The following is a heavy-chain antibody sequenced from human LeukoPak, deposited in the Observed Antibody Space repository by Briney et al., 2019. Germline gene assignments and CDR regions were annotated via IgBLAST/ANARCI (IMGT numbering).Heavy chain of an antibody. V-gene: IGHV1-69*06. Sequence: SVKVSCKASGGTFSSYAISWVRQAPGQGLEWMGGIIPIFGTANYAQKFQGRVTITADKSTSTAYMELSSLRSEDTAVYYCARADTIDRVVNQPYYDGMDFWSKATAVTVSS. CDR3: ARADTIDRVVNQPYYDGMDF. CDR2: IIPIFGTA. J-gene: IGHJ6*04. CDR1: GGTFSSYA. D-gene: IGHD2-15*01.